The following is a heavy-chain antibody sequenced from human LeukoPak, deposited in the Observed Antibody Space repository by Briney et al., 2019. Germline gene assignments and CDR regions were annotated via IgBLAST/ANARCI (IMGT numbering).Heavy chain of an antibody. Sequence: ASVKVSCKASGYTFTSYYMHWVRQAPGQGLEWMGIINPSGGSTSYAQKFQGRVTMTRDTSTSTVYMELSSLRSEDTAVYYCARGSFMIVVVPPAGDWFDPWGQGTLVTVSS. D-gene: IGHD3-22*01. CDR3: ARGSFMIVVVPPAGDWFDP. J-gene: IGHJ5*02. CDR2: INPSGGST. V-gene: IGHV1-46*03. CDR1: GYTFTSYY.